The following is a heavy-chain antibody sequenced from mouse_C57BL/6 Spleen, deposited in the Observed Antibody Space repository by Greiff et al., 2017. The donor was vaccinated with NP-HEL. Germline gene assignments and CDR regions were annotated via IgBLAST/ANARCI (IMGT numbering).Heavy chain of an antibody. CDR1: GYTFTTYP. D-gene: IGHD4-1*01. CDR2: FHPYNDDT. V-gene: IGHV1-47*01. Sequence: QVQLKESGAELVKPGASVKMSCKASGYTFTTYPIEWMKQNHGKSLEWIGNFHPYNDDTKYNEKFKGKATLTVEKSTSTVYLELSRLTSDDSAVYYCARSGELGPWFAYWGQGTLVTVSA. CDR3: ARSGELGPWFAY. J-gene: IGHJ3*01.